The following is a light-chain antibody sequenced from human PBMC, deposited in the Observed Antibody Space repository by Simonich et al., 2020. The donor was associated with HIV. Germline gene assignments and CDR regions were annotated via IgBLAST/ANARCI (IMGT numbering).Light chain of an antibody. Sequence: QSDLTQPASVSGSPGQSITISCTGTSSDVGGYNYVSWYQQHPGKAPKLMIYDVSNWPPGVSNRFSGAKSGNTASRTISVLQAEDEADYYCSSYTSSSTLVFGGGTKLTVL. V-gene: IGLV2-14*03. J-gene: IGLJ3*02. CDR3: SSYTSSSTLV. CDR2: DVS. CDR1: SSDVGGYNY.